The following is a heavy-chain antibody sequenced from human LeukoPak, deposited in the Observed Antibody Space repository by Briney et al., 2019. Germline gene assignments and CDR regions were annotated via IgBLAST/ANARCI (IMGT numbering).Heavy chain of an antibody. D-gene: IGHD6-6*01. CDR1: GFTVSSKY. CDR3: ARGTGSGSSGAIDY. V-gene: IGHV3-7*03. Sequence: PGGSLRLSCAASGFTVSSKYMSWVRQAPGKGLEWVAKIKQDGGEKYYVDSVKGRCTISRDNAKNSLYLQINSLRAEDTAVYYCARGTGSGSSGAIDYWGQGTLVTVAS. CDR2: IKQDGGEK. J-gene: IGHJ4*02.